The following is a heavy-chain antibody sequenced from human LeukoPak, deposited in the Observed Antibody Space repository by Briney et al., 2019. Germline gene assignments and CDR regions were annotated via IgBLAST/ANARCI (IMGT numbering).Heavy chain of an antibody. J-gene: IGHJ4*02. CDR1: GFMFGEYS. D-gene: IGHD3-22*01. CDR3: ASHLGYYYDSSPL. V-gene: IGHV3-20*04. Sequence: GGSLRLSCADSGFMFGEYSISWVRQAPGKGLEWVSGINWNGGSTGYADSVKGRFTISRDNAKNSLHLQMNSLRAEDTALYYCASHLGYYYDSSPLWGQGTLVIVSS. CDR2: INWNGGST.